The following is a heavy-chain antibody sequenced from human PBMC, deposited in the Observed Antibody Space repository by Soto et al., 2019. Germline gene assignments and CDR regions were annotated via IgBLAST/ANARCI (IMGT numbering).Heavy chain of an antibody. Sequence: GGSLRLSCVASGFSFSTYGMHWVRQAPGKGLEWVTFISNDGSNEKYADSVKGRFIIARDNSKNTVYLQMNSLRDEDTAVYYCTKAPLRDRGNYFGYWGQGALVTVSS. D-gene: IGHD3-10*01. V-gene: IGHV3-30*18. CDR1: GFSFSTYG. J-gene: IGHJ4*02. CDR3: TKAPLRDRGNYFGY. CDR2: ISNDGSNE.